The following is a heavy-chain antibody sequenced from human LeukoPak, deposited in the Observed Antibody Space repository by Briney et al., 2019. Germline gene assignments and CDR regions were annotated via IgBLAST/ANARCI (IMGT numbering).Heavy chain of an antibody. Sequence: AGGSLRLSCAVSGFTFSNYGMSWVRQAPGKGLEWVSTISGSGGRTYYADSVKGRFTISRDNSKSTLYLQMNSLRAEDTAVYYCAKDDSGSYYPYYYYMDVWGKGTTVTISS. CDR1: GFTFSNYG. D-gene: IGHD1-26*01. CDR3: AKDDSGSYYPYYYYMDV. J-gene: IGHJ6*03. V-gene: IGHV3-23*01. CDR2: ISGSGGRT.